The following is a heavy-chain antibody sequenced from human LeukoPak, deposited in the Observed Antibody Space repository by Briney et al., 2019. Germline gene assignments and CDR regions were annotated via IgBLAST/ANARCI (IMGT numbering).Heavy chain of an antibody. V-gene: IGHV3-7*04. CDR2: IKGDGSEK. CDR1: GFTFSTYW. Sequence: PGGSLRLSCAASGFTFSTYWMSWVRQAPGKGLEWVAIIKGDGSEKAYVDSVKGRFSISRDNAENSLYLQMSSLRAEDTAVYYRAKDWGYEEAGIDFWGQGTLVTVSS. J-gene: IGHJ4*02. CDR3: AKDWGYEEAGIDF. D-gene: IGHD6-13*01.